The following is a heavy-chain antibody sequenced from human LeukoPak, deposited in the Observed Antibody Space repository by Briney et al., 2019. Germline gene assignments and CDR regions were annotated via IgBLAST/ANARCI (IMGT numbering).Heavy chain of an antibody. D-gene: IGHD2-15*01. CDR2: ISGSGGST. J-gene: IGHJ4*02. CDR3: AKVRLYCSGGSCYYHPFDY. CDR1: GFTFSSYA. V-gene: IGHV3-23*01. Sequence: GGSLRLSCVASGFTFSSYAMSWVRQAPGKGLEWVSVISGSGGSTYYADSVKGRFTISRDNSKNTLYLQMNSLRAEGTAVYYCAKVRLYCSGGSCYYHPFDYWGQGTLVTVSS.